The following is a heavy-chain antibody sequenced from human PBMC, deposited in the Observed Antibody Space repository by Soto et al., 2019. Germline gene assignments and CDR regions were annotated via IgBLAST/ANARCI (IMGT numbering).Heavy chain of an antibody. V-gene: IGHV4-39*01. Sequence: SETLSLTCTVSGDSISGRPYFWGWIRQPPGKRLEWIGSIFYDGYTLYTPSLKSRVTISVDTSKNQFSLKLTSVAAADTAIYFCARLQAAVPHYWGQGILVTVSS. CDR3: ARLQAAVPHY. D-gene: IGHD6-13*01. CDR2: IFYDGYT. J-gene: IGHJ4*02. CDR1: GDSISGRPYF.